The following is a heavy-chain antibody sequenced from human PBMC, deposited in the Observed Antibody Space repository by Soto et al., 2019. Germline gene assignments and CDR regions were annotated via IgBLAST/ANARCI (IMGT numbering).Heavy chain of an antibody. D-gene: IGHD3-10*01. CDR1: GFSFSSYA. CDR3: AKGVRDSY. Sequence: GGSLRLSXAASGFSFSSYAVSWVRQAPGKGLEWVSAISGSGGSTYYADSVKGRFTISRDNSKNTLYLQMNSLRPEDTAVYYCAKGVRDSYWGQGTLVTVSS. J-gene: IGHJ4*02. CDR2: ISGSGGST. V-gene: IGHV3-23*01.